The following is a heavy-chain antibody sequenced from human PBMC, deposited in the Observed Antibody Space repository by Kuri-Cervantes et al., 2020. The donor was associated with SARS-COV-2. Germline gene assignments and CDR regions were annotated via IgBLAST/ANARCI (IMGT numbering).Heavy chain of an antibody. CDR2: IIPMFDSL. Sequence: SVKVSCKASGGTLRNYAISWVRQAPGQGLEWMGGIIPMFDSLNYAQKFQGRVTLTTDESTSTAYMELSSLTSEDTAVYYCARDLAWGGYYMDVWGKGTTVTVSS. V-gene: IGHV1-69*05. D-gene: IGHD7-27*01. CDR1: GGTLRNYA. CDR3: ARDLAWGGYYMDV. J-gene: IGHJ6*03.